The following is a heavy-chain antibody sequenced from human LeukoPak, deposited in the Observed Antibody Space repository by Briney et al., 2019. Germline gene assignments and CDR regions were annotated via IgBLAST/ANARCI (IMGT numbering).Heavy chain of an antibody. J-gene: IGHJ6*02. CDR1: GYRFTSYW. CDR2: IYPGDSET. V-gene: IGHV5-51*01. Sequence: GESLKISCKGSGYRFTSYWIGRVRQMPGKGLEWMGIIYPGDSETRYSPSFQGQVTISADKSISTAYLQWSTLRSSVSPMYYCARRAYSGYYYYGMDVWGQGTTVTVSS. CDR3: ARRAYSGYYYYGMDV. D-gene: IGHD5-12*01.